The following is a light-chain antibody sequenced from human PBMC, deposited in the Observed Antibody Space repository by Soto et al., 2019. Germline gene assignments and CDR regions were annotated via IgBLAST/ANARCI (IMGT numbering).Light chain of an antibody. CDR2: DVF. Sequence: QSSLTQPRSVSGSPGQSVTISCTGTSSDVGYYNYVSWYQRHPGKAPKLMIYDVFKRPSGVPDRFSGSKSGNTASLTISGLQAEDEGDYYCCSYAGSYNLYLVGNGTKVTVL. J-gene: IGLJ1*01. CDR1: SSDVGYYNY. CDR3: CSYAGSYNLYL. V-gene: IGLV2-11*01.